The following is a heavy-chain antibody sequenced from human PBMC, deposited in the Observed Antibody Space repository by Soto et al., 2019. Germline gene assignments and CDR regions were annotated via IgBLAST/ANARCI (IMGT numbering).Heavy chain of an antibody. CDR1: GFTFSNHA. Sequence: GGSLRLSCVASGFTFSNHAMSWVRQAPGKGLEWVSGLSGGGGGTYYADSVQGRFTISRDNPKNTLFLQMNSLRAEDAAFYYCARLRSGYFTGSDFWGLGTLVTVSS. CDR3: ARLRSGYFTGSDF. D-gene: IGHD3-3*01. V-gene: IGHV3-23*01. CDR2: LSGGGGGT. J-gene: IGHJ4*02.